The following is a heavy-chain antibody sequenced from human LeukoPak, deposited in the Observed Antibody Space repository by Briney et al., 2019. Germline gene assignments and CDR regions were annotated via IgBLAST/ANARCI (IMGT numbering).Heavy chain of an antibody. D-gene: IGHD3-10*01. Sequence: GGSLRLSCAASGFTFDDYTIHWVRQVPGKGLEWVSLISGDGGSTYYADSVKGRFTISRDNSKNSLYLQMNSLRAEDTAVYYCARDGYYYGSGSYYKVDFDYWGQGTLVTVSS. J-gene: IGHJ4*02. CDR1: GFTFDDYT. V-gene: IGHV3-43*01. CDR2: ISGDGGST. CDR3: ARDGYYYGSGSYYKVDFDY.